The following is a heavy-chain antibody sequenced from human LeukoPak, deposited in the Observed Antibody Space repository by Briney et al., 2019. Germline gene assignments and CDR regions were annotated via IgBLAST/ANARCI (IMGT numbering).Heavy chain of an antibody. J-gene: IGHJ2*01. D-gene: IGHD3-22*01. V-gene: IGHV3-74*01. CDR3: APMIGDWYFDL. CDR2: INSDGSST. Sequence: GSLRLSCAASGFTFSSYWMHWVRQAPGKGLVWVSRINSDGSSTSYADSVKGRFTISRDNAKNTLYLQMNSLRAEDTAVYYCAPMIGDWYFDLWGRGTLVTVSS. CDR1: GFTFSSYW.